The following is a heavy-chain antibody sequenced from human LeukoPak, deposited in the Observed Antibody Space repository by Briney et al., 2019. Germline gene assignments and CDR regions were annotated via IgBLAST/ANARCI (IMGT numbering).Heavy chain of an antibody. Sequence: PGGSLRLSCAASGFTFSSYEMNWVRQAPGKGLEWVSYISSSGSTIYYADSVKGRFTIPRDNAKNSLYLQMNSLRAEDTAVYYCASSGSYLFKDAFDIWGQGTMVTVSS. V-gene: IGHV3-48*03. CDR3: ASSGSYLFKDAFDI. CDR2: ISSSGSTI. J-gene: IGHJ3*02. D-gene: IGHD1-26*01. CDR1: GFTFSSYE.